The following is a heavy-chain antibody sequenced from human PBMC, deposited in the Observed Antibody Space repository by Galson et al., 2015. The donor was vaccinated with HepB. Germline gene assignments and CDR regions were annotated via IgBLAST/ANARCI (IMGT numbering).Heavy chain of an antibody. J-gene: IGHJ4*02. Sequence: SATLSLTCTVSCGSISSSSYYWGWLRQPPGKGLEWIGSIYYSGSTYYNPSLKSPVTMSVDTSKNQFSLTLSSVTAADTAVYYCARVPGVNYYDGSGSSGVFDYWGQGTLVTVSS. D-gene: IGHD3-22*01. CDR2: IYYSGST. CDR3: ARVPGVNYYDGSGSSGVFDY. V-gene: IGHV4-39*07. CDR1: CGSISSSSYY.